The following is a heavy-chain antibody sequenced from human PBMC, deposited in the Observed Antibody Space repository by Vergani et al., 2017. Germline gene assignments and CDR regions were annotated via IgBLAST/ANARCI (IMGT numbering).Heavy chain of an antibody. CDR2: IYYSGST. CDR1: GGSISSYY. J-gene: IGHJ2*01. V-gene: IGHV4-59*01. Sequence: QVQLQESGPGLVKPSETLSLTCTVSGGSISSYYWSWIRQPPGKGLEWIGYIYYSGSTNYNPSLKTRVTISVDTSKNQFSLKLSSVTASDTAVYDCARVPRRYDFWSGKGGWYFDLWGRGTLVTVSS. CDR3: ARVPRRYDFWSGKGGWYFDL. D-gene: IGHD3-3*01.